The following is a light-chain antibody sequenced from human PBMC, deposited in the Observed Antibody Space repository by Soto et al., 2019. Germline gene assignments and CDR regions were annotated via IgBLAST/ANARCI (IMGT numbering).Light chain of an antibody. J-gene: IGKJ3*01. CDR3: QQYGDSPLT. Sequence: EIVLTQSPATLSLSPGDGAALSCRASQSVGNFLAWYQQKPGQAPRLLIYEASNRATGIPARFNGSGSGTDFTLTISSLEPEDFGVYYCQQYGDSPLTSGPGTKVDIK. CDR1: QSVGNF. CDR2: EAS. V-gene: IGKV3-11*01.